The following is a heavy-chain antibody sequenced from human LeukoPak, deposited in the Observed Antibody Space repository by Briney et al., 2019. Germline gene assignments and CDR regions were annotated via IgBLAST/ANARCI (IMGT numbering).Heavy chain of an antibody. D-gene: IGHD6-19*01. CDR3: ARDDTAVAGTELDY. J-gene: IGHJ4*02. Sequence: GGSLRLSCAASGFTFSDYYMSWIRQAPGKGLEWVSYISSSGSSIYYADSVKGRFTISRDNAKNSLYLQMNSLRAEDTAVYYCARDDTAVAGTELDYWGQGTLVTVSS. V-gene: IGHV3-11*04. CDR2: ISSSGSSI. CDR1: GFTFSDYY.